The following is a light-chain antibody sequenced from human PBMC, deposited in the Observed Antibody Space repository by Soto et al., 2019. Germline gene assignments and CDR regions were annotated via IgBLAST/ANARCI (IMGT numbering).Light chain of an antibody. CDR3: QQFDNLPLT. J-gene: IGKJ4*01. Sequence: GDRVTITCQASQDITNYLNWYQQKPGKAPKILIYDASVLEAGVPSRFSGGGSGTHFTLTITSLQAEDVATYFCQQFDNLPLTFGGGTNLEIK. V-gene: IGKV1-33*01. CDR1: QDITNY. CDR2: DAS.